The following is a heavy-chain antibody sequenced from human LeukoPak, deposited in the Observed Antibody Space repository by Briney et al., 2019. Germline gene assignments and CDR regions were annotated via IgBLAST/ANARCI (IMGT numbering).Heavy chain of an antibody. J-gene: IGHJ4*02. D-gene: IGHD5-18*01. Sequence: SESLSLTCTVSGGSISSSSYYWAWIRQPPGKGLEWIGSIYYSGSTYYNPSLKSRVTISVDTSKNQFSLKLSSVTAADTAVYYCAKDTAMVGGVDYWGQGPLVTVTS. CDR3: AKDTAMVGGVDY. CDR1: GGSISSSSYY. CDR2: IYYSGST. V-gene: IGHV4-39*01.